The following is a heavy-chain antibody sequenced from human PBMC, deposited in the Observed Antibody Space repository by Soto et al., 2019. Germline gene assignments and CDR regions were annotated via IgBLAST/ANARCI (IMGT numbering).Heavy chain of an antibody. CDR3: ARKGKDFWSGNAQRSLDYYYMDV. D-gene: IGHD3-3*01. J-gene: IGHJ6*03. V-gene: IGHV4-59*08. CDR1: GGSISSYY. Sequence: SETLSLTCTVSGGSISSYYWSWIRQPPGKGLEWIGYIYYSGSTNYNPSLKSRVTISVDTSKNQFSLKLSSVTAADTAVYYCARKGKDFWSGNAQRSLDYYYMDVWGKGTTVTVSS. CDR2: IYYSGST.